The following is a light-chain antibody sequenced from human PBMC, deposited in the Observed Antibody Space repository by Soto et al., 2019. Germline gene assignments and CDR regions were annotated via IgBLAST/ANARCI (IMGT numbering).Light chain of an antibody. CDR2: AAS. Sequence: DIQMTQSPSSLSASVGDRVTITCRASQSISSYLNWYQQKPGKAPKLLIYAASSLQSGVPSRFSGSGSGTDFTLTISSLQPEDFATYYCQQSYSTPPETFGQGTRLEMK. CDR1: QSISSY. J-gene: IGKJ5*01. CDR3: QQSYSTPPET. V-gene: IGKV1-39*01.